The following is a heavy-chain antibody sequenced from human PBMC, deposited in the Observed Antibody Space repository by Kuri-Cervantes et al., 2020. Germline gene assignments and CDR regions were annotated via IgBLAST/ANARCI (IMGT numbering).Heavy chain of an antibody. CDR1: GGSISSGDYY. CDR3: ARERYRGWFDP. D-gene: IGHD1-26*01. Sequence: SETLSLTCTVSGGSISSGDYYWSWIRQPPGKGLEWIGYIYYSGSTNYNPSLKSRVTISVDTSKNQFSLKLSSVTAADTAVYHCARERYRGWFDPWGQGTLVTVSS. CDR2: IYYSGST. J-gene: IGHJ5*02. V-gene: IGHV4-30-4*01.